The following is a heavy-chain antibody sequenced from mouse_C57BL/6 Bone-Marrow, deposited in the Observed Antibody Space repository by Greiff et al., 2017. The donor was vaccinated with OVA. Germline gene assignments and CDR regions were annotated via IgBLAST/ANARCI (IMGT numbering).Heavy chain of an antibody. D-gene: IGHD2-3*01. Sequence: QVQLQQSGPELVKPGASVKISCKASGYAFSSSWMNWVKQRPGKGLEWIGGIYPGDGDTNYNGKFKGKATMTADKSSSTAYMQLSSLTSEDSAVYFGARHEDGYYASYFDYWGQGTTLTVSS. J-gene: IGHJ2*01. CDR2: IYPGDGDT. CDR3: ARHEDGYYASYFDY. V-gene: IGHV1-82*01. CDR1: GYAFSSSW.